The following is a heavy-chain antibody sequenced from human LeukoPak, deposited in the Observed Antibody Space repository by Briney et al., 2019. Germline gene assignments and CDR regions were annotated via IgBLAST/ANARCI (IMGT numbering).Heavy chain of an antibody. CDR2: ISYDGRQN. Sequence: PGGSLRLSCAASGFTFSTYAMNWVRQAPGKGLEWVAVISYDGRQNYYADSVKGRFTISRDNSKNTLYLQMNSLRAEDTALYYCAKALIGTGGYFQNWGHGALVTVSS. V-gene: IGHV3-30*04. D-gene: IGHD1-1*01. J-gene: IGHJ1*01. CDR1: GFTFSTYA. CDR3: AKALIGTGGYFQN.